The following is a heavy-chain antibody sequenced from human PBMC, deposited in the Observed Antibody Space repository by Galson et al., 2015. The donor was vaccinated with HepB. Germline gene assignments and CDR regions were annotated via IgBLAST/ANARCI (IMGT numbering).Heavy chain of an antibody. CDR1: GGTFSSYT. CDR2: IIPILGIA. Sequence: SVKVSCKASGGTFSSYTISWVRQAPGQGLEWMGRIIPILGIANYAQKFQGRVTITADKSTSTAYMELSSLRSEDTAVYYCAKDRPATYDYVWGSPGGALLFDYWGQGTLVTVSS. D-gene: IGHD3-16*01. CDR3: AKDRPATYDYVWGSPGGALLFDY. J-gene: IGHJ4*02. V-gene: IGHV1-69*04.